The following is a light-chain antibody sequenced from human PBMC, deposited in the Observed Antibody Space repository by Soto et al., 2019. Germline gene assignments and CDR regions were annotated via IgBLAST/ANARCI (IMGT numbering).Light chain of an antibody. CDR2: KAS. CDR3: QQYNSSSPET. Sequence: DIQMTQSPSTLSASVGDRVTITCRASQSISSWLAWYQQKPGKAPKLLIYKASSLESGVPSRFSGSGSGTEFTLTISSLQTDDFATYYCQQYNSSSPETFGQGTKVEIK. CDR1: QSISSW. J-gene: IGKJ1*01. V-gene: IGKV1-5*03.